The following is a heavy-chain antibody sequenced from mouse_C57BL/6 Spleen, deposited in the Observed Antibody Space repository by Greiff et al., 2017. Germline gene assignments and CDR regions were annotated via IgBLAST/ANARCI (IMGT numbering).Heavy chain of an antibody. CDR3: ARGGGYYEYFDV. V-gene: IGHV1-55*01. CDR1: GYTFTSYW. Sequence: QVQLQQPGAELVKPGASVKMSCKASGYTFTSYWITWVKQRPGQGLEWIGDIYPGSGSTNYNEKFKSKATLTVDTSSSTAYMQLSSLTSEDSAVYYCARGGGYYEYFDVWGTGTTVTVSS. D-gene: IGHD2-3*01. CDR2: IYPGSGST. J-gene: IGHJ1*03.